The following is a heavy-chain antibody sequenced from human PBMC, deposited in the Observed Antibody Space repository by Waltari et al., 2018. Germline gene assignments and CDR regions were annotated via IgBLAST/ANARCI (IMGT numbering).Heavy chain of an antibody. CDR1: GFTFSSYS. J-gene: IGHJ3*02. CDR3: ARGKAPRDDAFDI. CDR2: ISSSSSYI. Sequence: EVQLVESGGGLVKPGGSLRLSCAASGFTFSSYSMNWVRQAPGKGLEWVSSISSSSSYIYYADSVKGRFTISRDNAKNSLYLQMNSLRAEDTAVYYCARGKAPRDDAFDIWGQGTMVTVSS. V-gene: IGHV3-21*01.